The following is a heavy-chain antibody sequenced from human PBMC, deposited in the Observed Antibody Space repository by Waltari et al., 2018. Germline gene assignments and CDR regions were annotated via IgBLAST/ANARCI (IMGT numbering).Heavy chain of an antibody. Sequence: QVQLQQWGAGLLKPSETLSLTCAVYGGGSFSDYYWIWIRQPPGKGLEWIGEINHSGSTNYNPSLKNRLTISLDTSKTQFSLKMRSVTAADTAVYYCARADRGRSGKYASPAWGPWGQGTLVTVSS. J-gene: IGHJ5*02. V-gene: IGHV4-34*01. CDR2: INHSGST. D-gene: IGHD1-26*01. CDR3: ARADRGRSGKYASPAWGP. CDR1: GGGSFSDYY.